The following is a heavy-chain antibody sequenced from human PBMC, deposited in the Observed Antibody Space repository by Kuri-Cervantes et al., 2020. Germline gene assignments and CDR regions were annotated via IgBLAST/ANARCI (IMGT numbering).Heavy chain of an antibody. Sequence: KVSCKGSGYSFSKYWIAWVRQMPGKGLEFMGIINPGDSDTKYSPSFQGRVTISADKSISTAYLQWSSLKAPDTAMYYCARLEGSRGYYWTPRLGFDPWGQGTLVTVSS. CDR2: INPGDSDT. V-gene: IGHV5-51*01. CDR1: GYSFSKYW. D-gene: IGHD3-22*01. J-gene: IGHJ5*02. CDR3: ARLEGSRGYYWTPRLGFDP.